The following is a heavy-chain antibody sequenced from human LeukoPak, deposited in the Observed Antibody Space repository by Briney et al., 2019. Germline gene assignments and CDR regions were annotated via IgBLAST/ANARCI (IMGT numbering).Heavy chain of an antibody. CDR3: ARVRGYSYGRDAFDI. V-gene: IGHV1-2*02. J-gene: IGHJ3*02. Sequence: ASVKVSCKASGYTFTGYYIHWVRQAPGQGLEWMGWINPNSGGTNYAQKFQGRVTMTRDTSISTAYMELSRLRSDDTAVYYCARVRGYSYGRDAFDIWGQGTMVTVSS. CDR2: INPNSGGT. CDR1: GYTFTGYY. D-gene: IGHD5-18*01.